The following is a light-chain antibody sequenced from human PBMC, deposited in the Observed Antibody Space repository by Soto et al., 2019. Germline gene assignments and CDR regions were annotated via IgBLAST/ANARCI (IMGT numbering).Light chain of an antibody. CDR3: CSYAGSSNYVV. CDR1: SSDVGSYNL. Sequence: QSALTQPASVSGSPGQSITISCTGTSSDVGSYNLVSWYQHHPGKAPKLIIYEGSKRPSGVSNRFSGSKSGNTASLTISGLQAEDEADYYCCSYAGSSNYVVFGGGTKLTVL. CDR2: EGS. V-gene: IGLV2-23*01. J-gene: IGLJ2*01.